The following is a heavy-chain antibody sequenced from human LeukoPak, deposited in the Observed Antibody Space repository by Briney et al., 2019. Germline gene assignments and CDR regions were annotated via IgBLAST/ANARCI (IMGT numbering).Heavy chain of an antibody. D-gene: IGHD2-8*01. Sequence: SETLSLTCSVYGGSFSGFYWNWIRQPPGKGLEWIGEINHSGSTHYSPSLKSRLSISVDPSTNQFSLKLSSVTAADTAVYYCARGGGYCTNNVCPPWFDPWGQGALVTVSS. J-gene: IGHJ5*02. V-gene: IGHV4-34*01. CDR3: ARGGGYCTNNVCPPWFDP. CDR2: INHSGST. CDR1: GGSFSGFY.